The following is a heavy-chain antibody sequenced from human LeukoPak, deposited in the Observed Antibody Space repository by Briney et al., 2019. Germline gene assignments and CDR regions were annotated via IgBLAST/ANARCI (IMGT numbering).Heavy chain of an antibody. CDR1: GFTVSSDY. Sequence: GGSLKLSCAASGFTVSSDYMNWVRQAPGKGLEWVSVIYTSGSTYYADSVKGRFTISRDSSKNTLYPQMNSLRAEDTAVYYCARNVADWGQGTLVTVSS. CDR3: ARNVAD. J-gene: IGHJ4*02. V-gene: IGHV3-53*01. CDR2: IYTSGST.